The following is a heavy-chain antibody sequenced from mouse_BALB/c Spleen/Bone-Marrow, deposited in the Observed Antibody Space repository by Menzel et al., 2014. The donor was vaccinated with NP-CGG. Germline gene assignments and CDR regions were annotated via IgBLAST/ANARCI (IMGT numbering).Heavy chain of an antibody. D-gene: IGHD1-1*01. CDR1: GFDFSRYW. V-gene: IGHV4-1*02. CDR2: INPDSRTI. J-gene: IGHJ2*01. CDR3: ARPDYYGYLNY. Sequence: EVQLQQSGGGLVQPGGSLKLSCAASGFDFSRYWMSWVRQAPGKGPEWIGEINPDSRTINYSPSLKDKFIISRDNAKDTLYLRLNKVRSEDTALYYCARPDYYGYLNYWGQGTTLTVSS.